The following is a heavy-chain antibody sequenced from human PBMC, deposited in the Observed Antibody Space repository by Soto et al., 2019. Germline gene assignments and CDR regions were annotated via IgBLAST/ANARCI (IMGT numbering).Heavy chain of an antibody. V-gene: IGHV3-7*01. CDR1: GFTFSSYW. Sequence: GSLRLSCAASGFTFSSYWMSWVRQAPGKGLEWVANIKQDGSEKYYVDSVKGRFTISRDNAKNSLYLQMNSLRAEDTAVYYCARECYDILTGYPLAPLYFDYWGQGTLVTVSS. CDR3: ARECYDILTGYPLAPLYFDY. J-gene: IGHJ4*02. D-gene: IGHD3-9*01. CDR2: IKQDGSEK.